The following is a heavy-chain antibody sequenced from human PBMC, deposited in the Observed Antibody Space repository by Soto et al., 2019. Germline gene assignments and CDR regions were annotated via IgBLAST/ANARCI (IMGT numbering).Heavy chain of an antibody. D-gene: IGHD3-22*01. Sequence: GGSLRLSCAASGFTVSSNYMSWVRQAPGKGLEWVSVIYSGGSTYYADSVKGRFTISRDNSKNTLYLQMNSLRAEDTAVYYCARDPDYDSSGPPGGYWGQGTLVTVS. CDR3: ARDPDYDSSGPPGGY. V-gene: IGHV3-53*01. CDR1: GFTVSSNY. J-gene: IGHJ4*02. CDR2: IYSGGST.